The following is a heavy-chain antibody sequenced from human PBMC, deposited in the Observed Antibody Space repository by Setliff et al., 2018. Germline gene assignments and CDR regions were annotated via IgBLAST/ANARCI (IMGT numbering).Heavy chain of an antibody. CDR2: ISHSGST. CDR1: GFTFSSDP. J-gene: IGHJ2*01. D-gene: IGHD2-21*02. CDR3: ARLPVPRRRTVVTLSFSDWYFDL. V-gene: IGHV4-34*01. Sequence: GSLRLSCAASGFTFSSDPMNWVRQAPGKGLEWIGEISHSGSTNYNPSLKSRVTISVDTSKNQFSLKLSSVTAADTAVYYCARLPVPRRRTVVTLSFSDWYFDLWGRGTLVTVSS.